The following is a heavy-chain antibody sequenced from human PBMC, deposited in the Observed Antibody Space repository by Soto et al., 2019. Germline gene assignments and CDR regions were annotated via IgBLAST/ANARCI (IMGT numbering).Heavy chain of an antibody. CDR1: GGTFSSYA. Sequence: SVKVSCKASGGTFSSYAISWVRQAPGQGLEWMGGIIPIFGTANYAQKFQGRVTITADESTSTAYMELSSLRSEDTAVYYCATDYYDSSGYPNFDYWGQGTLVTVSS. D-gene: IGHD3-22*01. CDR2: IIPIFGTA. V-gene: IGHV1-69*13. CDR3: ATDYYDSSGYPNFDY. J-gene: IGHJ4*02.